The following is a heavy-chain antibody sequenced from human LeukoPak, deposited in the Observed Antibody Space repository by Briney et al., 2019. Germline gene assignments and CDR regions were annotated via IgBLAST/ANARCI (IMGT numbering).Heavy chain of an antibody. Sequence: ASVKVSCKASGCTFTGYYMHWVRQAPGQGLEWMGWINPNSGGTNYAQKFQGRVTMTRDTSISTAYMELSRLRSDDTAVYYCARAYIVVVPAAVNWFDPWGQGTLVTVSS. J-gene: IGHJ5*02. D-gene: IGHD2-2*01. V-gene: IGHV1-2*02. CDR1: GCTFTGYY. CDR3: ARAYIVVVPAAVNWFDP. CDR2: INPNSGGT.